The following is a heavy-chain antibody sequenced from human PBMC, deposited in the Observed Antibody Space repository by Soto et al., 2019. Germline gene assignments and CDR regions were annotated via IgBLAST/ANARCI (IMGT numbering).Heavy chain of an antibody. V-gene: IGHV1-18*01. CDR2: ISAYIGNT. D-gene: IGHD1-26*01. CDR1: GYTFTSYG. Sequence: QVQLVQSGGEVKKPGASVKVSFKASGYTFTSYGISWVRQAPGQGLEWMGRISAYIGNTNYAQKLQGRVTVTTDTSTSTAYMELSSLRSDYPAVYYCARVVGALGHWFDPWGQGTLVTVSS. J-gene: IGHJ5*02. CDR3: ARVVGALGHWFDP.